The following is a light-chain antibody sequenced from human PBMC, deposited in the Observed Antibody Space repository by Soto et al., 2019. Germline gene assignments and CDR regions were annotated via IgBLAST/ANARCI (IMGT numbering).Light chain of an antibody. J-gene: IGKJ1*01. CDR3: QQYGSSPWT. Sequence: EIVLTQSPGILSLSPGERATLSCRASQSVSSSSLAWFQQKPGQAPRLLIFGASSRATGIPDRFSGSGSGTDFTLTISRLGPEDFAVYYCQQYGSSPWTFXQGTKVDIK. CDR2: GAS. V-gene: IGKV3-20*01. CDR1: QSVSSSS.